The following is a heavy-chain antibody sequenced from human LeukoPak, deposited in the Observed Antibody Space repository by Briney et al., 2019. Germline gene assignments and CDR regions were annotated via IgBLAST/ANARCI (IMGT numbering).Heavy chain of an antibody. J-gene: IGHJ6*02. D-gene: IGHD3-3*01. CDR1: GFTFSTYW. V-gene: IGHV3-66*04. CDR3: ARLTSGNGLDV. Sequence: GGSLRLSCAASGFTFSTYWMTWVRQAPGKGLEWVSVIYSGNRTKYADSVKGRFIISRDNSKNTLLFQMNSLRAEDTAVYYCARLTSGNGLDVWGQGTTVTVS. CDR2: IYSGNRT.